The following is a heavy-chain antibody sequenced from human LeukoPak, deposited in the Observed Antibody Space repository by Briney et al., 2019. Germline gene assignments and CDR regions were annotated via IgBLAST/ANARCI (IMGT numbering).Heavy chain of an antibody. V-gene: IGHV3-23*01. CDR3: AKDLEYTYYFDS. CDR1: GFNFSTSA. D-gene: IGHD3-3*01. Sequence: PGGSLRLSCAASGFNFSTSAMSWGRQAPDKGLEWVSSVFGSGGATFYADSVKGRCTISRDNSKNTLYLQMNSLRAEDTAVYYCAKDLEYTYYFDSWGQGTLLTVSS. J-gene: IGHJ4*02. CDR2: VFGSGGAT.